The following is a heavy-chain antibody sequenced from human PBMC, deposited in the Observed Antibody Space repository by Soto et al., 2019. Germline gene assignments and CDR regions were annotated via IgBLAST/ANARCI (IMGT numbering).Heavy chain of an antibody. J-gene: IGHJ5*02. V-gene: IGHV3-23*01. CDR2: ISGSGGST. CDR1: GFTFSSYA. Sequence: EVQLLESGGGLVQPGGSLRLSCAASGFTFSSYAMNWVRQAPGKGLEWVSVISGSGGSTYHADSVKGRFTISRDNSKNRLYLQMNSLRADDTAIYCCARHSSGWYGWFDPWGQGTLVTVSS. D-gene: IGHD6-19*01. CDR3: ARHSSGWYGWFDP.